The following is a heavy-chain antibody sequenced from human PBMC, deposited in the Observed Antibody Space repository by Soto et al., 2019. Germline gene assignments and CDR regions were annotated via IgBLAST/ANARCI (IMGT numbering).Heavy chain of an antibody. CDR1: GGSISSYY. Sequence: PSETLSLTCTVSGGSISSYYWSWIRQPPGKGLEWIGYIYYSGSTNYNPSLKSRVTISVDTSKNQFSLKLSSVTAADTALYYCAGTRGYCSGGSCPTVVDYWGQGTLVTVSS. CDR3: AGTRGYCSGGSCPTVVDY. V-gene: IGHV4-59*01. J-gene: IGHJ4*02. CDR2: IYYSGST. D-gene: IGHD2-15*01.